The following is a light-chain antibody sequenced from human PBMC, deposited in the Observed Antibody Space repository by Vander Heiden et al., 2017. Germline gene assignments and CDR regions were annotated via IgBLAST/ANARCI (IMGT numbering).Light chain of an antibody. CDR2: GAS. V-gene: IGKV3-15*01. Sequence: ILSVSPGERVTLPCRANQSVSNNLAWYQQKPGQAPRLLIYGASTRATGIPARFSGSGSGTEFALTISSLQSEDFEVYYCQHYNNWPPYTFGQGTKLEIK. J-gene: IGKJ2*01. CDR3: QHYNNWPPYT. CDR1: QSVSNN.